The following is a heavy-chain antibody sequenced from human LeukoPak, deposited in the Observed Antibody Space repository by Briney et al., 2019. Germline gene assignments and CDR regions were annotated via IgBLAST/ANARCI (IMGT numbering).Heavy chain of an antibody. D-gene: IGHD1-26*01. Sequence: PGGSLRLSCAASGFTFSSYNMNWVRQAPGKGLEWVSYISSSSNTMYYADSVKGRFTISRDNAKNSLYLQMTSLRAEDTAVYYCATESGTYSGTCFDYWGQGTLVTVSS. CDR3: ATESGTYSGTCFDY. CDR2: ISSSSNTM. CDR1: GFTFSSYN. V-gene: IGHV3-48*01. J-gene: IGHJ4*02.